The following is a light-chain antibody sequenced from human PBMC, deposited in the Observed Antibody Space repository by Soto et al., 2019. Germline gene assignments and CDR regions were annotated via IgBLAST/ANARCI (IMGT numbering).Light chain of an antibody. CDR3: LSYDRSLSHSV. CDR1: SSNIGASYD. J-gene: IGLJ2*01. Sequence: QSALTQPPSVSGAPGQSVTISCTGSSSNIGASYDVHWYQQRPGTAPKLLIYSDNNRPSGVPDRFSGSKSGTSASLAIAGLQAEDEADYYCLSYDRSLSHSVVGGGTKLTVL. CDR2: SDN. V-gene: IGLV1-40*01.